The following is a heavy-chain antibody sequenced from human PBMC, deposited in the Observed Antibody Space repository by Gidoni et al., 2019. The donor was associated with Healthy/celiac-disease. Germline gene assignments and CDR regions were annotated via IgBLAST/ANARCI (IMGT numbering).Heavy chain of an antibody. CDR1: GYTFTGYY. CDR3: ARDPGNILPLDY. V-gene: IGHV1-2*02. Sequence: QVQLVQSGAAVKKPGASVQVSCQASGYTFTGYYMHWVRQAPGPGLEWMGWINPSSGGTNYAQKCQGRVTMTRDTSISTAYMELSRLRSDDTAVYYCARDPGNILPLDYWGQGTLVTVSS. J-gene: IGHJ4*02. CDR2: INPSSGGT.